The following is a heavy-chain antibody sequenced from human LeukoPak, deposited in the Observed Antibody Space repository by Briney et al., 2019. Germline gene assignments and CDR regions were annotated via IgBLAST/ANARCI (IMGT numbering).Heavy chain of an antibody. Sequence: PSETLSLTCTVSGGSISSSSYYWGWIRQPPGKGLEWIGSIYYSGSTYYNPSLKSRVTISVDTSKNQFSLKLSSVTAADTAVYYCASYYDYVWGIELNGVWYYMDVWGKGTTVTVSS. CDR3: ASYYDYVWGIELNGVWYYMDV. V-gene: IGHV4-39*07. J-gene: IGHJ6*03. CDR2: IYYSGST. D-gene: IGHD3-16*01. CDR1: GGSISSSSYY.